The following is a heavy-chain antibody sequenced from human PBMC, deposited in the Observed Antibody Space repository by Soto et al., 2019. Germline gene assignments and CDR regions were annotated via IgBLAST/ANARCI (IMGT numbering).Heavy chain of an antibody. J-gene: IGHJ4*02. CDR2: IYSNGDT. Sequence: PGGSLRLSCAVSGFTVNTSFMSWVRQAPGKGLEWVSVIYSNGDTYYADSVKGRFTISRDNSRNTVSLQMNSLSAEDTAVYYCARSEWELPSFEYWGPGTLVTVSS. V-gene: IGHV3-53*01. CDR3: ARSEWELPSFEY. CDR1: GFTVNTSF. D-gene: IGHD1-26*01.